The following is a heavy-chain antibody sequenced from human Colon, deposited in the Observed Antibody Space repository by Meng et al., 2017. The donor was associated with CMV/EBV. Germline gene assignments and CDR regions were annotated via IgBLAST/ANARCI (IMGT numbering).Heavy chain of an antibody. CDR3: ARNLAAGAYYNYGMDV. Sequence: ASVKVSCKISGYTFTNYVINWVRQAPGQGLEYMGWMNPNSGNTGYAQKFQGRVTMTRDTSIDTAYMELISLSSEDTAVYFCARNLAAGAYYNYGMDVWGPGTTVTVSS. J-gene: IGHJ6*02. D-gene: IGHD6-19*01. CDR1: GYTFTNYV. CDR2: MNPNSGNT. V-gene: IGHV1-8*01.